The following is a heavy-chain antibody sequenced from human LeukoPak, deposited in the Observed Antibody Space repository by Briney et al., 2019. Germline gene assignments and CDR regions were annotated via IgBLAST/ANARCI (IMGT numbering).Heavy chain of an antibody. CDR1: GYKFTNYW. J-gene: IGHJ6*02. V-gene: IGHV5-51*01. D-gene: IGHD6-13*01. CDR3: ATSYSKSSTFYYYGMDV. Sequence: GESLKISCKGSGYKFTNYWIGWVRQMPGKGLEWMEVIYPGDSSTRYSPSFQGQVTISADKSVSTVYLQWRSLKASDTAMYYCATSYSKSSTFYYYGMDVWGQGTTVTVS. CDR2: IYPGDSST.